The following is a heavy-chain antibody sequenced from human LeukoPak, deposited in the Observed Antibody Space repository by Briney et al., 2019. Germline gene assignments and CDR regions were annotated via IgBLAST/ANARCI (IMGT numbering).Heavy chain of an antibody. V-gene: IGHV3-53*01. CDR3: ARAIQFGGYFDY. Sequence: PGGSLRLSCAASGFTLSGDYMSWVRQAPGKGLEWVSVIFGAATTYYADSVKGRFTVSRDTSKNTLYLQMNSLRPEDTAVCFCARAIQFGGYFDYWGQGTLVTVST. CDR1: GFTLSGDY. D-gene: IGHD3-16*01. CDR2: IFGAATT. J-gene: IGHJ4*02.